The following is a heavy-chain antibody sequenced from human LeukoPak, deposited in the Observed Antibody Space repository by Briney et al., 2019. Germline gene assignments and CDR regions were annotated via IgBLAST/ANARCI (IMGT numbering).Heavy chain of an antibody. D-gene: IGHD2/OR15-2a*01. CDR3: AKLGRISADY. CDR2: ISYDGSNK. V-gene: IGHV3-30*18. CDR1: GFTFSSYG. J-gene: IGHJ4*02. Sequence: GGSLRLSCAASGFTFSSYGMHWVRQAPGKGLEWVAVISYDGSNKYYADSVKGRFTISRDNSKNTLYLQMNSLRAEDTAVYYCAKLGRISADYWGQGTLVTVSS.